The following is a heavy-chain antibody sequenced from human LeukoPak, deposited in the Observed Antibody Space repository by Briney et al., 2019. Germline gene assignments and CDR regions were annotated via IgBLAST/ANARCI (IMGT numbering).Heavy chain of an antibody. Sequence: SGPALILPTPPLTLTYTLSGFSLSTSGMCVSWIRQPPVKALEWLALIDWDGDKYYNTSLKTRLSISKDTSKNQVVLTITNMDPVDTATYYCARTANWEYYFDYWGQGTLVTVSS. CDR1: GFSLSTSGMC. D-gene: IGHD7-27*01. CDR2: IDWDGDK. V-gene: IGHV2-70*01. CDR3: ARTANWEYYFDY. J-gene: IGHJ4*02.